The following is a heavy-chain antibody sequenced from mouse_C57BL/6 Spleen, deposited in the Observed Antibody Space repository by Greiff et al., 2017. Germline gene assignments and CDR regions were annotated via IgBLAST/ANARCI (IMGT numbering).Heavy chain of an antibody. CDR3: ARQLTGLFDY. D-gene: IGHD4-1*01. V-gene: IGHV1-82*01. CDR1: GYAFSSSW. Sequence: QVQLQQSRPELVKPGASVKISCKASGYAFSSSWMNWVKQRPGKGLEWIGRIYPGDGDTNYNGKFKGKATLTADKSSSTAYMQLSSLTSEDSAVYFCARQLTGLFDYWGQGTTLTVSS. CDR2: IYPGDGDT. J-gene: IGHJ2*01.